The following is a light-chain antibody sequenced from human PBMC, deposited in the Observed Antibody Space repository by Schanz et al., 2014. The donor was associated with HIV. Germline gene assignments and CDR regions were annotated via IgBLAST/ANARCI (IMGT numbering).Light chain of an antibody. V-gene: IGLV1-51*01. Sequence: QSVLTQPPSVSAAPGQKVTISCSGSTSNIANNFVSWYQQLPGTAPKLLIYDNYKRPSEIPDRFSGSKTGTSATLDISGLQTGDEADYYCATWDATLREAVFGGGTKLTVL. J-gene: IGLJ2*01. CDR3: ATWDATLREAV. CDR2: DNY. CDR1: TSNIANNF.